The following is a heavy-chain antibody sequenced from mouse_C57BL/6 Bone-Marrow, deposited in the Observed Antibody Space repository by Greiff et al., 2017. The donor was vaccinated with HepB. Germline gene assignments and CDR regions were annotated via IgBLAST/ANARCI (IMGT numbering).Heavy chain of an antibody. CDR3: ARPSRNYDEVYFDD. J-gene: IGHJ2*01. D-gene: IGHD2-4*01. CDR2: IYTRSGNT. Sequence: VQLQQSGAELARPGASVKLSCKASGYTFTSYGISWVKQRTGQGLEWIGEIYTRSGNTYYNEKFKGKATLTADKSSSTAYMELRSLTSEDSAVYFCARPSRNYDEVYFDDWGKGTTLTVSS. V-gene: IGHV1-81*01. CDR1: GYTFTSYG.